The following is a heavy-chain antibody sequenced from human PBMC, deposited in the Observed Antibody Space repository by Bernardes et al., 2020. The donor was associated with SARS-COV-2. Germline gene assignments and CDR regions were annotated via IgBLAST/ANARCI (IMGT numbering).Heavy chain of an antibody. CDR2: IHFSGSA. CDR3: ARVHWPAVKGAFDI. CDR1: GDSISNHY. V-gene: IGHV4-4*07. D-gene: IGHD2-2*01. Sequence: ETLSLTCIVSGDSISNHYWTWIRQSAGKGLEWIGRIHFSGSANYNPSLRSRVTMSVDTSKNQFSLELSSVTAADTALYYCARVHWPAVKGAFDIWGQGTVVTVSS. J-gene: IGHJ3*02.